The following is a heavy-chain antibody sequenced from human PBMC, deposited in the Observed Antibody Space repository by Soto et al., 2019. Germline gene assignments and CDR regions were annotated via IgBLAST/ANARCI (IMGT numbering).Heavy chain of an antibody. CDR2: INHSGST. CDR3: ARTSRFDS. D-gene: IGHD6-6*01. V-gene: IGHV4-34*01. Sequence: SETLSLTCAVYGGSFSGYYWSWIRQPPGKGLEWIREINHSGSTKYNPTHKSRVTISVDRSMSQFSLKLSSVTAADTAVYYCARTSRFDSWGQGTLVTVSS. CDR1: GGSFSGYY. J-gene: IGHJ4*02.